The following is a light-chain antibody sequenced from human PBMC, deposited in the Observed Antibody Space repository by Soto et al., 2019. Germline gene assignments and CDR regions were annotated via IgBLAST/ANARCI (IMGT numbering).Light chain of an antibody. CDR2: GAS. V-gene: IGKV3-15*01. CDR3: KQYKEWPPFT. Sequence: EIVMTQSPSTLSVSPGDTATLSCRASQCFSNKLACYQQKPGHAPSLLVLGASTRATGVPARLSGSGSGTEFTRSISSLQSEDFAVYYCKQYKEWPPFTFGQGTRLEIK. J-gene: IGKJ5*01. CDR1: QCFSNK.